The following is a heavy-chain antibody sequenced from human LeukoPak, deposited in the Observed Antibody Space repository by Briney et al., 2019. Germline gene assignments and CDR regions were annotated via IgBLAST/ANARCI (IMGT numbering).Heavy chain of an antibody. V-gene: IGHV1-8*01. D-gene: IGHD4-11*01. CDR3: ARVNDYSNYYYYYMDV. CDR2: IHPNSGNT. CDR1: GYTFTSYD. Sequence: ASVNVSCKDSGYTFTSYDINWVRQATGQGLEWMGWIHPNSGNTGYAQKFQGRVTMTRNTSISIAYMELSSLRSEDTAVYYCARVNDYSNYYYYYMDVWGKGTTVTVSS. J-gene: IGHJ6*03.